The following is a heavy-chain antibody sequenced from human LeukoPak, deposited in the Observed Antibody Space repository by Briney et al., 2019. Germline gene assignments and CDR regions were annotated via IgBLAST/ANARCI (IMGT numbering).Heavy chain of an antibody. Sequence: SVKVSCKASGGTFSSYAISWVRQAPGQGLEWMGRIIPILGIANYAQKFQGRVTITADKSTSTAYMELSSLRSEDTAVYYCARASEYYDSSGYYFDYWGQGTLVTVSS. D-gene: IGHD3-22*01. CDR1: GGTFSSYA. V-gene: IGHV1-69*04. J-gene: IGHJ4*02. CDR2: IIPILGIA. CDR3: ARASEYYDSSGYYFDY.